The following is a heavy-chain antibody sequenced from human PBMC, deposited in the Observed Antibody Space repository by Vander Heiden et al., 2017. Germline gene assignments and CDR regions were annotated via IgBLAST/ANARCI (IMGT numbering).Heavy chain of an antibody. Sequence: QVQLVQSGAEVKKPGSSVKVSCKASGGTFSLYALSWVRQAPGQGLEWMGGIIPIFDTPNYAQEFQGRVTITADESTTTAYMEVSSLTSEDTAVYYCARGSRAAGYQYGLDVWGQGTTVTVSS. J-gene: IGHJ6*02. CDR3: ARGSRAAGYQYGLDV. CDR1: GGTFSLYA. D-gene: IGHD3-9*01. CDR2: IIPIFDTP. V-gene: IGHV1-69*01.